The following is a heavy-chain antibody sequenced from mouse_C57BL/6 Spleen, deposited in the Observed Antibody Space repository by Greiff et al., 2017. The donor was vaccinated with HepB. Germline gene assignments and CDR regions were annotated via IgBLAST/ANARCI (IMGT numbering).Heavy chain of an antibody. J-gene: IGHJ1*03. CDR1: GYSITSGYY. CDR2: ISYDGSN. CDR3: ARYYGFPYWYFDV. V-gene: IGHV3-6*01. D-gene: IGHD2-2*01. Sequence: DVQLVESGPGLVKPSQSLSLTCSVTGYSITSGYYWNWIRQFPGNKLEWMGYISYDGSNNYNPSLKNRISITRDTSKNQFFLKLNSVTTEDTATYYCARYYGFPYWYFDVWGTGTTVTVSS.